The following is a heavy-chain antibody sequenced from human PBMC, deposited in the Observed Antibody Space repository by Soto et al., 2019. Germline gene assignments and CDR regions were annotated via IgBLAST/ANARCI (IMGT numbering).Heavy chain of an antibody. V-gene: IGHV3-9*01. CDR1: GFTFDDYA. D-gene: IGHD1-20*01. J-gene: IGHJ6*03. CDR3: AKSITGSPRVYYYYYMDV. CDR2: ISWNSGSI. Sequence: GGSLRLSCAASGFTFDDYAMHWVRQAPGKGLEWVSGISWNSGSIGYADSVKGRFTISRDNAKNSLYLQMNSLRAEDTALYYCAKSITGSPRVYYYYYMDVWGKGTTVTVSS.